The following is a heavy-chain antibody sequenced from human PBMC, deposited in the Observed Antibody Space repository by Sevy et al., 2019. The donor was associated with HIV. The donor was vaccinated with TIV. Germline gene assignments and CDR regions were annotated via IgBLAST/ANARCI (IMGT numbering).Heavy chain of an antibody. Sequence: SETLSLTCTVSGGSISSSSYYWNWIRQPPGKGLEWIGSIYYTGSTYYKPSLKSRVTISKDTSKNHFSLKLTSVTAADTAVYYCARPEGLQLNYAMDVWGQGTTVTVSS. D-gene: IGHD3-3*01. CDR3: ARPEGLQLNYAMDV. CDR2: IYYTGST. V-gene: IGHV4-39*01. CDR1: GGSISSSSYY. J-gene: IGHJ6*02.